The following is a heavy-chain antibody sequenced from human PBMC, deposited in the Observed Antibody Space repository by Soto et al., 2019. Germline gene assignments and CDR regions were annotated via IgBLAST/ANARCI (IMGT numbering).Heavy chain of an antibody. CDR2: SGTT. Sequence: PSETLSLTCTVSGGSISSTNYHWTWIRQPPGKGLEWIGSGTTYYNPSRVTISVDTSKNQFSLKVYSVTAADTAMYYCATYGGDTGRFDYWGQEILVTVSS. D-gene: IGHD4-17*01. CDR3: ATYGGDTGRFDY. J-gene: IGHJ4*02. V-gene: IGHV4-39*01. CDR1: GGSISSTNYH.